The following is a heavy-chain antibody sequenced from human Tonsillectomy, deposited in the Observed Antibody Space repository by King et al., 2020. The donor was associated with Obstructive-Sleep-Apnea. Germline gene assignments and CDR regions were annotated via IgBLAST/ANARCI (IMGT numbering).Heavy chain of an antibody. V-gene: IGHV4-30-4*01. CDR2: IYYTGST. J-gene: IGHJ6*02. D-gene: IGHD1-26*01. CDR3: ARVGIVGPTRFDYYGLDV. CDR1: GGSISSRSYY. Sequence: QLQESGPGLVKPSQTLSLTCTVSGGSISSRSYYWSWIRQPPGEGLEWIGFIYYTGSTYYYPSVQGRVSISVDTSKNQFSLRLSSVTAADTAVYYCARVGIVGPTRFDYYGLDVWGQGTTVTVSS.